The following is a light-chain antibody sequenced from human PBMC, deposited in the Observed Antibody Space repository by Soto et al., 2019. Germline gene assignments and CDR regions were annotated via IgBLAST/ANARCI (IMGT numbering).Light chain of an antibody. CDR2: GAS. Sequence: EIVVTQSPSTLSVSPWERFTLSFMASQSVSSSLAWYQQRPGQAPRLLIYGASIRAAGIPARFTGSESGTEFTLSISSLQSEDFAVYYCQQYDDWPWTFGHGTKVDIK. CDR1: QSVSSS. J-gene: IGKJ1*01. V-gene: IGKV3-15*01. CDR3: QQYDDWPWT.